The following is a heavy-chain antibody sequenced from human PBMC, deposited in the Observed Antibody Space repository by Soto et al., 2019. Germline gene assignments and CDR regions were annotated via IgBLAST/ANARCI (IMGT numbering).Heavy chain of an antibody. CDR3: ATRDTGRVY. D-gene: IGHD5-18*01. CDR2: SHQSGNT. J-gene: IGHJ4*02. Sequence: QVQLQESGPGLVKPSGTLSLTCAVSGVSIDSHDWWTWVRQPPGKGLEWIGESHQSGNTNYNSSLESRCTISLDKSRNHFSLQLDSVTVADTAVYYCATRDTGRVYWGQGTLVTVSS. V-gene: IGHV4-4*02. CDR1: GVSIDSHDW.